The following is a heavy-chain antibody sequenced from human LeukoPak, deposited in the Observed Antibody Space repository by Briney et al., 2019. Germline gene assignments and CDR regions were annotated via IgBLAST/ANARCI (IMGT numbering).Heavy chain of an antibody. V-gene: IGHV3-48*03. CDR3: AKFPDSSGPKVGY. CDR1: GFIFSDYE. J-gene: IGHJ4*02. CDR2: ISDTDTTR. D-gene: IGHD3-22*01. Sequence: GGSLRLSCAASGFIFSDYEINWVRQAPGKGLEWISYISDTDTTRHYGDSVKGRFSVSRDNAKNSLYLQMNSLRAEDTAVYYCAKFPDSSGPKVGYWGQGTLVTVSS.